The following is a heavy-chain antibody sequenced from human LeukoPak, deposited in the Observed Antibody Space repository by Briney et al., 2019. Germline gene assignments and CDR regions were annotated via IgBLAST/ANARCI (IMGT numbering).Heavy chain of an antibody. D-gene: IGHD1/OR15-1a*01. CDR2: IHNTETP. CDR3: VTNAGTAAFDALDV. J-gene: IGHJ3*01. Sequence: SETLSLTCTVSGGSITSYSWNWIRQPPGRGLEWIGHIHNTETPNYNPSLKGRVTISKDTSKNQFPLKLNSVTAADTAVYYCVTNAGTAAFDALDVWGRGTLVTVST. V-gene: IGHV4-59*01. CDR1: GGSITSYS.